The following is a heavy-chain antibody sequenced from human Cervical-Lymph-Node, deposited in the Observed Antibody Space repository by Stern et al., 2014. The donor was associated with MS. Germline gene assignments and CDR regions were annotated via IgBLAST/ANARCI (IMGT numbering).Heavy chain of an antibody. CDR3: ARDYEDTSMLFDH. J-gene: IGHJ4*02. V-gene: IGHV3-30*03. D-gene: IGHD2-8*01. CDR1: GFTFSSYG. CDR2: ISYHEYHK. Sequence: MQLVESGGAVVQPGRSLRLSCAASGFTFSSYGMHWVRQAPGQGLEWVTVISYHEYHKDYAASVKGRFTISRDNSKNTLHLQMNSVTPDDTAIYYCARDYEDTSMLFDHWGQGTLVTGSS.